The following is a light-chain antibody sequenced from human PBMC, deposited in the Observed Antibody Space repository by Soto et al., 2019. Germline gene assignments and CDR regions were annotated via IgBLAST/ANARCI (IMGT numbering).Light chain of an antibody. CDR3: QQYGSSPPYT. V-gene: IGKV3-20*01. Sequence: EIWLTQSPATLSLSPGERVTLSCRASQSVDTYLAWYQQKTGQAPRLLIYDASNRATGIPARFSGSGSGTDFTLTISRLEPEDFVVYYCQQYGSSPPYTFGQGTKLEIK. J-gene: IGKJ2*01. CDR1: QSVDTY. CDR2: DAS.